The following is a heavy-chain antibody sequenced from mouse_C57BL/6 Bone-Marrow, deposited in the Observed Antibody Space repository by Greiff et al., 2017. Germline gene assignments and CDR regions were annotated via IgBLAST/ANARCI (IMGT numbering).Heavy chain of an antibody. D-gene: IGHD1-1*01. CDR2: INSGGSST. Sequence: VQLQQSGGDLVKPGGSLKLSCAASGFTFSSYGMSWVRQTPDKRLEWVATINSGGSSTYYPDNVKGTFTLSRDNAKNTLYLQMSSLKSEDTAMYYCARHVSYGSSYDYAMDDGGQGTSVTVSS. CDR3: ARHVSYGSSYDYAMDD. V-gene: IGHV5-6*01. J-gene: IGHJ4*01. CDR1: GFTFSSYG.